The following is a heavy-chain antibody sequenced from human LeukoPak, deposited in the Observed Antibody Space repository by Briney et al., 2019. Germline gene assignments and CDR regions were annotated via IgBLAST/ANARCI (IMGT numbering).Heavy chain of an antibody. CDR3: ASHYYDSSGPIFGY. CDR1: GGSISGSSYY. Sequence: SETLSLTCTVSGGSISGSSYYWGWIRQPPGKGLEWIGSIYYSGSTYYNPSLKSRVTISVDTSKNQFSLKLSSVTAADTAVYYCASHYYDSSGPIFGYWGQGTLVTVSS. D-gene: IGHD3-22*01. CDR2: IYYSGST. J-gene: IGHJ4*02. V-gene: IGHV4-39*01.